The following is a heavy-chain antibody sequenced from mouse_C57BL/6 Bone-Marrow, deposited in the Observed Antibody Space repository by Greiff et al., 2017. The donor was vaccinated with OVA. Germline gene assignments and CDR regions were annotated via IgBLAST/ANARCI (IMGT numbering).Heavy chain of an antibody. J-gene: IGHJ3*01. Sequence: VQLQESGAELARPGASVKLSCKDSGYTFTSYGISWVKQRTGQGLEWIGEIYPRSGNTYYNEKFKGKATLTADKSSSTAYMEIRILTSEDSAVYFCARSSLCYGSSYEFAYWGQGTLVTVSA. CDR1: GYTFTSYG. CDR2: IYPRSGNT. V-gene: IGHV1-81*01. CDR3: ARSSLCYGSSYEFAY. D-gene: IGHD1-1*01.